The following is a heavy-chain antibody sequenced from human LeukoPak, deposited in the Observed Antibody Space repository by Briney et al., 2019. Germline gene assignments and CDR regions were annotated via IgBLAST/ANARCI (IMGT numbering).Heavy chain of an antibody. J-gene: IGHJ3*02. CDR1: GGFISSYY. V-gene: IGHV4-59*01. CDR3: ARGGFDI. CDR2: IYYSGST. Sequence: SETLSLTCTVSGGFISSYYWSWIRQPPGKGLEWIGYIYYSGSTNYNPSLKSRVTISVDTSKNQFSLKLSSVTAADTAVYYCARGGFDIWGQGTMVTVSS.